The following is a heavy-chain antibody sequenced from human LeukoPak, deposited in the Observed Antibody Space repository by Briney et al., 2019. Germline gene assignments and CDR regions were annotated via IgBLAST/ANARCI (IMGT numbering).Heavy chain of an antibody. CDR2: IYHSGST. Sequence: SETLSLTCTVSGGSISSSSYYWGWIRQPPGKGLEWIGSIYHSGSTYYSPSLKSRVTISVDTSKNQFSLKLSSVTAADTAVYYCARDRGGSYFMDDYWGQGTLVTVSS. J-gene: IGHJ4*02. CDR3: ARDRGGSYFMDDY. CDR1: GGSISSSSYY. V-gene: IGHV4-39*07. D-gene: IGHD1-26*01.